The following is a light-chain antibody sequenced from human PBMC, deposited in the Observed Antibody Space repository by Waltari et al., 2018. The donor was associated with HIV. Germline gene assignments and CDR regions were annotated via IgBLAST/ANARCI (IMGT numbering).Light chain of an antibody. V-gene: IGLV3-1*01. CDR3: QAWDSGTVV. CDR1: KLGHKY. Sequence: SYELTQPPSVSVSPGQTASITCSGDKLGHKYACWYQQKPGQSPVLVIYQDNNRPSGIPERFSGCNSGNTATLTISGTQAMDEADYYCQAWDSGTVVFGGGTKLTVL. CDR2: QDN. J-gene: IGLJ2*01.